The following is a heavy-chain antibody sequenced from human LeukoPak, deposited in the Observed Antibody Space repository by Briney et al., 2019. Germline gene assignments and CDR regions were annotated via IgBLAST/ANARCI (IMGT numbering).Heavy chain of an antibody. CDR3: ANRVVVPAAIDY. Sequence: GGPLRLSCAASGFTFSSYAMSWVRQAPGKGLEWVSAISGSGGSTYYADSVKGRFTISRDNSKNTLYLQMNSLRAEDTAVYYCANRVVVPAAIDYWGQGTLVTVSS. D-gene: IGHD2-2*01. V-gene: IGHV3-23*01. CDR1: GFTFSSYA. J-gene: IGHJ4*02. CDR2: ISGSGGST.